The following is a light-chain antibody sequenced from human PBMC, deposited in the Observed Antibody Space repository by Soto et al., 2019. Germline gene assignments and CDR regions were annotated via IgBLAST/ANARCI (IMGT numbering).Light chain of an antibody. Sequence: DIQMTLAPCSLSSSVGHRVTITCGASQGISTYLNWYQQKKGKAPKLLIYDASSLQSGVPSRFSGSGYGTDFNLTITSLQTEAFATYYCQQRYNTPRTFGQATKVDIK. V-gene: IGKV1-39*01. CDR2: DAS. J-gene: IGKJ1*01. CDR1: QGISTY. CDR3: QQRYNTPRT.